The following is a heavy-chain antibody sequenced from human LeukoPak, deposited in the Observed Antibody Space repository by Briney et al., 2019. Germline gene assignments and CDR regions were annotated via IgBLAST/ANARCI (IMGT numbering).Heavy chain of an antibody. D-gene: IGHD6-19*01. CDR2: ISAYNGNT. CDR3: ARDSSSAVAGTLWFDP. Sequence: ASVKVFCKASGYTFTSYGISWVRQAPGQGLEWMGWISAYNGNTNYAQKLQGRVTMTTDTSTSTAYMELRSLRSDDTAVYYCARDSSSAVAGTLWFDPWGQGTLVTVSS. CDR1: GYTFTSYG. J-gene: IGHJ5*02. V-gene: IGHV1-18*01.